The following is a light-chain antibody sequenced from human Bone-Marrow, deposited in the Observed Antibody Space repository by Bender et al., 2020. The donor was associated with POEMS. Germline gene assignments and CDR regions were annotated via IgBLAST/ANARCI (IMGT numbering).Light chain of an antibody. CDR3: QSYDNSLGGWV. Sequence: QSALTQPASVSGSPGQSIAISCTGTSSDIGGYNYVSWYQHHPGKAPRLIIYDVINRASGASNRFSGSKSGTSASLAITGLQAEDEGDYYCQSYDNSLGGWVFGGGTKLTVL. V-gene: IGLV2-14*03. CDR1: SSDIGGYNY. CDR2: DVI. J-gene: IGLJ3*02.